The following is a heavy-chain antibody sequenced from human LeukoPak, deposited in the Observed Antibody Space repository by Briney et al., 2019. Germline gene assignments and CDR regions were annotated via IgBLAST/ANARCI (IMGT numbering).Heavy chain of an antibody. V-gene: IGHV4-59*13. CDR3: ARDYSRDGFDI. Sequence: SETLSLTCSVSGGSISIYYWNWIRQPPGKGLEWIGNIYNSGTTTINPSLKSRVTMSVDTSKSQFSLKLSDVTPADTAFYYCARDYSRDGFDIWGQGKLVIVCS. CDR2: IYNSGTT. CDR1: GGSISIYY. D-gene: IGHD2-21*01. J-gene: IGHJ3*02.